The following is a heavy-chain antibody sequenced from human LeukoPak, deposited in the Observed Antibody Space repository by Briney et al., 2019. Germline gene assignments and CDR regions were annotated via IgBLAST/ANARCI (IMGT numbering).Heavy chain of an antibody. V-gene: IGHV1-46*01. CDR1: GYTFTSYY. J-gene: IGHJ3*02. D-gene: IGHD6-25*01. CDR2: VNPSGGST. Sequence: ASVKVSCKASGYTFTSYYMHWVRQAPGQGLEWMGIVNPSGGSTSYAQKFQGRVTMTRDMSTSTVYMELSSLRSEDTAVYYCARGGTSSERPHDAFDIWGQGTMVTVSS. CDR3: ARGGTSSERPHDAFDI.